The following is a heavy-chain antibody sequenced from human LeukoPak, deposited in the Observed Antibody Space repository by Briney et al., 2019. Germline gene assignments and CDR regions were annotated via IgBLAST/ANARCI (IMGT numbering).Heavy chain of an antibody. D-gene: IGHD5/OR15-5a*01. CDR1: GYTFTGYF. CDR2: INPNSGAT. CDR3: ATSVYDSRYYFDY. Sequence: ASVKVSCKASGYTFTGYFMHWMRQAPGQGLEWMAWINPNSGATNYAPKFQGRVTLTRDTSITTAYMELSRLRSDDTAVYYCATSVYDSRYYFDYWGQGTLVTVSS. J-gene: IGHJ4*02. V-gene: IGHV1-2*02.